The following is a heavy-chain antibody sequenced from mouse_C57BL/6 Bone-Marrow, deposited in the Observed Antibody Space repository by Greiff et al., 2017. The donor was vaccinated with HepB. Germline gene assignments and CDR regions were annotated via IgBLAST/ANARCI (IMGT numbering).Heavy chain of an antibody. J-gene: IGHJ4*01. CDR1: GFTFSDYY. CDR2: ISNGGGST. Sequence: EVQRVESGGGLVQPGGSLKLSCAASGFTFSDYYMYWVRQTPEKRLEWVAYISNGGGSTYYPDTVKGRFTISRDNAKNTLYLQMIRLKSEDAAMYYCARHGGAHREYYAMDYWGQGTSVTVSS. D-gene: IGHD1-3*01. V-gene: IGHV5-12*01. CDR3: ARHGGAHREYYAMDY.